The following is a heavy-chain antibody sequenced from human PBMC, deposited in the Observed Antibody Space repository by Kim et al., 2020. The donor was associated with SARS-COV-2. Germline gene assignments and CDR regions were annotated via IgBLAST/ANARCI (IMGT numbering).Heavy chain of an antibody. CDR1: GGSISSSSYY. V-gene: IGHV4-39*01. CDR2: IYYSGST. D-gene: IGHD6-13*01. CDR3: PRHGQQLMKFDH. Sequence: SETLSLTCTVSGGSISSSSYYWGWIRQPPGKGLEWIGSIYYSGSTYYNPSLKSRVTISVDTSKNQFSLKLSSVTAADTAVDYCPRHGQQLMKFDHWGQGT. J-gene: IGHJ4*02.